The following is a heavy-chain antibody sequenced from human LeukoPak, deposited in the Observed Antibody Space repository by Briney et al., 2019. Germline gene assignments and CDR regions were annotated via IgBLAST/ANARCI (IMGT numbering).Heavy chain of an antibody. CDR2: IRSKANSYAT. Sequence: AGGSLRLSCAASGFTFSGSAMHWVRQASGKGLEWVGRIRSKANSYATAYAASVKGRFTISRDDSKNTAYLQMNSLKTEDTAVYYCTRHEYYYDSSGYTQYGYYWGQGALVTVSS. J-gene: IGHJ4*02. CDR1: GFTFSGSA. V-gene: IGHV3-73*01. D-gene: IGHD3-22*01. CDR3: TRHEYYYDSSGYTQYGYY.